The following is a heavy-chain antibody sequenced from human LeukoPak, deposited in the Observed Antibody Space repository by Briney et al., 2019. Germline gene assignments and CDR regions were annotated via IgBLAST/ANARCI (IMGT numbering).Heavy chain of an antibody. D-gene: IGHD3-22*01. CDR3: ASADSSGYASFDY. Sequence: SETLSLTCTVSGGSISSYYWSWIRQPPGKGLEWIGYIYYSGSTNYNPSLKSRVTISVDTSMNQFSLKLSSVTAADTAVYYCASADSSGYASFDYWGQGTLVTVSS. CDR1: GGSISSYY. J-gene: IGHJ4*02. V-gene: IGHV4-59*01. CDR2: IYYSGST.